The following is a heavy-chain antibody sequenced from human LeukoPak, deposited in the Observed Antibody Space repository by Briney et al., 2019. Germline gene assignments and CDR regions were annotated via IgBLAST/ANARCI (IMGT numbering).Heavy chain of an antibody. Sequence: ASVKVSCKASGYTFTSYYMHWVRQAPGQGLEWMGIINPSGGSTSYTQKFQGRVTMTTDTSTSTAYMELRSLRSDDTAVYYCAREATYGDYFDYWGQGTLVTVSS. CDR2: INPSGGST. CDR3: AREATYGDYFDY. CDR1: GYTFTSYY. V-gene: IGHV1-46*01. J-gene: IGHJ4*02. D-gene: IGHD1-26*01.